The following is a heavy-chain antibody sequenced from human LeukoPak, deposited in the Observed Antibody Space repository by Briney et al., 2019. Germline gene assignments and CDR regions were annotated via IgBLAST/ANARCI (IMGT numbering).Heavy chain of an antibody. D-gene: IGHD2-2*01. V-gene: IGHV4-34*01. J-gene: IGHJ4*02. CDR1: GGSFSGYY. Sequence: SETLSLTCAVYGGSFSGYYWSSIRQPPGKGLEWIGEINHSGSTNYNPSLKSRVTISVDTSKNQFSLKLSSVTAADTAVYYCARGPARDDIVVVPAATRRFDYWGQGTLVTVSS. CDR3: ARGPARDDIVVVPAATRRFDY. CDR2: INHSGST.